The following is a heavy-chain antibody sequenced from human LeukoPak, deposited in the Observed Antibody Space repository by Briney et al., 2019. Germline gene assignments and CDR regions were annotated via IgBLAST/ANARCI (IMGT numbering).Heavy chain of an antibody. V-gene: IGHV3-21*01. CDR3: ARDLYGSGSYDNPDNWFDP. Sequence: GGSLRLSCAASGFTFSSYSMNWVRQAPGKGLEWVSSISSSSSYIYYADSVKGRFTISRDNAKNSLYLQMNSLRAEDTAVYYCARDLYGSGSYDNPDNWFDPWGQGTLVTVSS. CDR1: GFTFSSYS. D-gene: IGHD3-10*01. J-gene: IGHJ5*02. CDR2: ISSSSSYI.